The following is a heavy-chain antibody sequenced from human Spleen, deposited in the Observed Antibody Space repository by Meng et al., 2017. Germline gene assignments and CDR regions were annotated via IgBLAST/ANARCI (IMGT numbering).Heavy chain of an antibody. Sequence: QVQLVQSGAEVKEPGASVKVSCKASGYTFTAYYMHWVRQAPGQGLEWMGRINPNSGGTHYAQKFQGRVTMTRDTSISTAYMELSSLGFDDTAVYYCAKALGWGSSPDYWGQGILVTVSS. CDR1: GYTFTAYY. CDR3: AKALGWGSSPDY. V-gene: IGHV1-2*06. J-gene: IGHJ4*02. D-gene: IGHD2-21*01. CDR2: INPNSGGT.